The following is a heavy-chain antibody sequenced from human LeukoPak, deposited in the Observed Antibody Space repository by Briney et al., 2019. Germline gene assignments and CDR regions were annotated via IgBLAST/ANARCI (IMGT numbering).Heavy chain of an antibody. CDR2: IIPIFGTA. J-gene: IGHJ4*02. CDR1: GYTFTSYY. CDR3: AIGYCSGGSCCACDY. D-gene: IGHD2-15*01. Sequence: ASVKVSCKASGYTFTSYYMHWVRQAPGQGLEWIGGIIPIFGTANYAQKFQGRVTITADKSTSTAYMELSSLRSEDTAVYYCAIGYCSGGSCCACDYWGQGTLVTVSS. V-gene: IGHV1-69*06.